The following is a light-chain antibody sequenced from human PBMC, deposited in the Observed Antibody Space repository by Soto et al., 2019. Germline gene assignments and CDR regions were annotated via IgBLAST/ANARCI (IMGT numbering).Light chain of an antibody. J-gene: IGLJ1*01. CDR2: DVS. V-gene: IGLV2-11*01. CDR1: SSDVGSSNY. CDR3: CAYAGSDTFI. Sequence: QSAPTQPRSVSGSPGQTVTISCTGSSSDVGSSNYMSWYQQHPGEAPKLVIYDVSQRPSGVPDRLSGSRSGKTASLTISGLQADDEADYYCCAYAGSDTFIFGRGTKVTVL.